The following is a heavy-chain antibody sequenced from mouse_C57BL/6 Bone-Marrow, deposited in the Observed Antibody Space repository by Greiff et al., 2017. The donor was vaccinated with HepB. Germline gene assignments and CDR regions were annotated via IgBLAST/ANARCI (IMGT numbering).Heavy chain of an antibody. J-gene: IGHJ1*03. D-gene: IGHD2-3*01. Sequence: QVQLQQSGAELVKPGASVKMSCKASGYTFTTYPMEWMKQNHGKSLEWIGYFHPYNDDTKYNEKFKGKATLTVDKSSSTVYLELSRLTSDDSAVFYCARRGYDGYYGYFDVWGTGTTVTVSS. CDR3: ARRGYDGYYGYFDV. CDR2: FHPYNDDT. V-gene: IGHV1-47*01. CDR1: GYTFTTYP.